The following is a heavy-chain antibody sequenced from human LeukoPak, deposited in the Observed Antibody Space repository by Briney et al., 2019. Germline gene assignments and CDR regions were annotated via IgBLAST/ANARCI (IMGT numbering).Heavy chain of an antibody. D-gene: IGHD3-22*01. CDR2: IRYDGSNT. J-gene: IGHJ5*02. CDR3: ARESRYYDSSGSPPPNWFDP. Sequence: PGGSLRLSCAASGFTFSSSGIHWVRQAPGKGLDWVAYIRYDGSNTYYADSVKGRFTISRDNPKNTVYLEMNSLRAEDTAVYYCARESRYYDSSGSPPPNWFDPWGQGTLVTVSS. CDR1: GFTFSSSG. V-gene: IGHV3-30*12.